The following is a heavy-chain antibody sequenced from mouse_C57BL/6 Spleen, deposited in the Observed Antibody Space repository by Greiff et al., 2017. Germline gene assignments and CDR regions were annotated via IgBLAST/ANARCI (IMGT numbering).Heavy chain of an antibody. V-gene: IGHV1-20*01. Sequence: EVQLQQSGPELVKPGDSVKISCKASGYSFTGYFMNWVMQSHGKSLEWIGRINPYNGATFYNQKFKGKATLTVDKSSSTAHMELRSLTSADSAVYYCARKASAYYYAMDYWGQGTSVTVSS. CDR1: GYSFTGYF. D-gene: IGHD6-1*01. CDR3: ARKASAYYYAMDY. J-gene: IGHJ4*01. CDR2: INPYNGAT.